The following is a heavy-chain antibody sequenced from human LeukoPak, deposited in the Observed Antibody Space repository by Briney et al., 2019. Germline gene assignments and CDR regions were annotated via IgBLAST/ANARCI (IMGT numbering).Heavy chain of an antibody. J-gene: IGHJ4*02. Sequence: VGSLRLSCAASGFTFSDYHMAWIRQAPGKRLQWGSYISKGGDIYYADYVKGRFTISRDNAKNSLYPQMNSLRAEDTALYYCAKDIEAAGLFFDYWGQGTLVTVSS. CDR2: ISKGGDI. CDR1: GFTFSDYH. D-gene: IGHD6-13*01. CDR3: AKDIEAAGLFFDY. V-gene: IGHV3-11*04.